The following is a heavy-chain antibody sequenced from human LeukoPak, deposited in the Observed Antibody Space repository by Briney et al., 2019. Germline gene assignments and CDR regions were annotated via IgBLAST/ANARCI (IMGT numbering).Heavy chain of an antibody. D-gene: IGHD3-10*02. J-gene: IGHJ4*02. CDR2: ISWNSGSI. Sequence: GGSLRLSCAASGFIFSHYWMHWVRRAPGKGLVWVSGISWNSGSIGYADSVKGRFTISRDNAKNSLYLQMNSLRAEDTALYNCAKDMFGELSGYFDYWGQGTLVTVSS. V-gene: IGHV3-9*01. CDR1: GFIFSHYW. CDR3: AKDMFGELSGYFDY.